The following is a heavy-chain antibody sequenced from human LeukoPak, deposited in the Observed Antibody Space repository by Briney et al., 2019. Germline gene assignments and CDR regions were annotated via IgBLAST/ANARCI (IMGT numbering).Heavy chain of an antibody. CDR2: IYHSGST. CDR3: ARVGQLAQYYYYYYYMDV. D-gene: IGHD6-6*01. Sequence: SETLSLTCTVSGGSISSGGYYWSWIRQPPGKGLEWIGYIYHSGSTYYNPSLKSRVTISVDRSKNQFSLKLSSVTAADTAVYYCARVGQLAQYYYYYYYMDVWGKGTTVTVSS. CDR1: GGSISSGGYY. V-gene: IGHV4-30-2*01. J-gene: IGHJ6*03.